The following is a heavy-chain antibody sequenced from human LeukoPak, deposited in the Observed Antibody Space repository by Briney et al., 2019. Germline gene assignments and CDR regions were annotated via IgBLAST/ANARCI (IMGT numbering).Heavy chain of an antibody. J-gene: IGHJ3*02. Sequence: SETLSLTCAVYGGSFSGYYWSWIRQPPGKGLEWIGEINHSGSTNYNPSLKSRVTISVDTSKNQFSLKLSSVTAADTAVYYCARGPRVAFDIWGQGTMVTVSS. CDR3: ARGPRVAFDI. CDR1: GGSFSGYY. CDR2: INHSGST. V-gene: IGHV4-34*01.